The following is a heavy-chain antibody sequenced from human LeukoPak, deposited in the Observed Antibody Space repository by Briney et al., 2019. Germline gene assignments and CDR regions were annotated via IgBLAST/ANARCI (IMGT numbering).Heavy chain of an antibody. CDR3: AREGVLRYYFDY. CDR1: GGSISSYY. CDR2: IYTSGST. J-gene: IGHJ4*02. D-gene: IGHD3-9*01. V-gene: IGHV4-4*07. Sequence: SETLSLTCTVSGGSISSYYWSWIRQPAGKGLEWIGRIYTSGSTNYNPSLKSRVTISVDTSKNQFSLKLNSVTAADTAVYYCAREGVLRYYFDYWGQGTLVTVSS.